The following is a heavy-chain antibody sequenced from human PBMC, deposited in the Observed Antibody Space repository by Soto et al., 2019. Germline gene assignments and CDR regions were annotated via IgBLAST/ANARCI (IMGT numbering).Heavy chain of an antibody. CDR1: GGSISTGGCS. V-gene: IGHV4-30-2*01. Sequence: QVQLQESGSGLVKPSQTLSLTCAVSGGSISTGGCSWSWIRLPPGRALEWIGYIFDTGTTYYCASLKRGVTMSVDRDQNHFSLSLESVTGADTAIYFCACLDGYIRNFVLLGRGTLVTVSS. CDR3: ACLDGYIRNFVL. J-gene: IGHJ2*01. CDR2: IFDTGTT. D-gene: IGHD5-12*01.